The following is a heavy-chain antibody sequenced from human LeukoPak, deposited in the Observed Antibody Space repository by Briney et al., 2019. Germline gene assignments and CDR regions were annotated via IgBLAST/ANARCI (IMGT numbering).Heavy chain of an antibody. D-gene: IGHD3-9*01. CDR3: ARLTGESWQFDY. V-gene: IGHV5-51*01. Sequence: GESLKISFEGSGYRFTSYWIGWVRPMPGKGLEWMGIIYPGDSDTRYSPSFQGQVTISADKSISTAYLQWSSLKASDTAMYYCARLTGESWQFDYWGQGTLVTVSS. CDR2: IYPGDSDT. J-gene: IGHJ4*02. CDR1: GYRFTSYW.